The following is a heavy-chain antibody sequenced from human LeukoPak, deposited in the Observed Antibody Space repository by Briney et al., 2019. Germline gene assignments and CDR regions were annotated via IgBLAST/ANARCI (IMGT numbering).Heavy chain of an antibody. CDR3: AKSPVSSCRGSFCYPFDY. D-gene: IGHD2-15*01. J-gene: IGHJ4*02. Sequence: GGSLRLSCAASGFTFSSYAMSWVRQAPGKGLEWVSAISGSGGSTYYTDSVKGRFTISRDNSKNTLYLQMNSLRAEDTAIYFCAKSPVSSCRGSFCYPFDYWGQGNLVTVSS. CDR2: ISGSGGST. V-gene: IGHV3-23*01. CDR1: GFTFSSYA.